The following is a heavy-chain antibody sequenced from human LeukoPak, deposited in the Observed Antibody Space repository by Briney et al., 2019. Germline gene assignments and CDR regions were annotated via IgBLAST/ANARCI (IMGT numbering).Heavy chain of an antibody. CDR3: ARVGSGLLWFGELLHPYYYYMDV. Sequence: GASVKVSCKASGGTFSSYAISWVRQAPGQGLEWMGGIIPIFGTANYAQKFQGRVTITADESTSTAYMELSSLRSEDTAVYYCARVGSGLLWFGELLHPYYYYMDVWGKGTTVTISS. V-gene: IGHV1-69*13. CDR1: GGTFSSYA. CDR2: IIPIFGTA. D-gene: IGHD3-10*01. J-gene: IGHJ6*03.